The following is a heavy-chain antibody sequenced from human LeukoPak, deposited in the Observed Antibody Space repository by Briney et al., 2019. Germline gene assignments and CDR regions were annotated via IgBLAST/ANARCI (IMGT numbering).Heavy chain of an antibody. CDR1: GGSISSYY. CDR2: IYTSGST. V-gene: IGHV4-4*07. CDR3: ARDLWGKSAAGYYYYGMDV. D-gene: IGHD6-13*01. Sequence: SETLSLTCTVSGGSISSYYWSWIRQPAGKGLEWIGRIYTSGSTNYSPSLKSRVTMSVDTSKNQFSLKLSSVTAADTAVYYCARDLWGKSAAGYYYYGMDVWGQGTTVTVSS. J-gene: IGHJ6*02.